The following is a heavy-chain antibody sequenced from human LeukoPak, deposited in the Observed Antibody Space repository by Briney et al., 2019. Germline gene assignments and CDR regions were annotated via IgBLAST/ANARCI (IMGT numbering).Heavy chain of an antibody. CDR1: GGSFSGYY. V-gene: IGHV4-34*01. Sequence: SETLSLTCAVYGGSFSGYYWSWIRHPPGKGLEWIGEINHSGSTNYNPSLKSRVTISVDTSKNQCSLKLSSVTAADTAVYYCARGRDRGVVVVAAMSGMDVWGQGTTVTVSS. CDR2: INHSGST. CDR3: ARGRDRGVVVVAAMSGMDV. J-gene: IGHJ6*02. D-gene: IGHD2-15*01.